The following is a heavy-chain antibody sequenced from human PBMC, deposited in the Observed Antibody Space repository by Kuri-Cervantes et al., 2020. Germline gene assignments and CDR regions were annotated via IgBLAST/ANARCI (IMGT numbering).Heavy chain of an antibody. J-gene: IGHJ4*02. CDR1: GGTFSSYS. D-gene: IGHD2-2*01. CDR3: ARVHCSSISCYEGGHDY. V-gene: IGHV1-69*13. Sequence: SVKVSCKASGGTFSSYSISWVRQAPGQGLEWMGGIIPNFGTANYAQKFQGRVTITADESTSTAYMELSSLRSEDTAVYYCARVHCSSISCYEGGHDYWGQGTLVTVSS. CDR2: IIPNFGTA.